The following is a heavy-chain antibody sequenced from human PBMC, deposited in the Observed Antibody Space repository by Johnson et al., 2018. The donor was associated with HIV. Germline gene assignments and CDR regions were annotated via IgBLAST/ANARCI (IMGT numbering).Heavy chain of an antibody. CDR1: GFTFDDYG. J-gene: IGHJ3*02. CDR3: ARDGEYCSGGSCSDAFDI. Sequence: VQLVESGGGVVRPGGSLRLSCAASGFTFDDYGMSWVRQAPGKGLEWVSGINWNGGSTGYADSVKGRFTISRDNAKNSLYLQMNSLRAEETALYYCARDGEYCSGGSCSDAFDIWGQGTMVTVSS. CDR2: INWNGGST. V-gene: IGHV3-20*04. D-gene: IGHD2-15*01.